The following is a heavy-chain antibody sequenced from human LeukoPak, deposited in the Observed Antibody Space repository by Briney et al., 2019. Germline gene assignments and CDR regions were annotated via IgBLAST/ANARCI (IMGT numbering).Heavy chain of an antibody. CDR1: GFTVNNKY. V-gene: IGHV3-66*01. CDR2: IYTGGST. J-gene: IGHJ4*02. CDR3: AGGYCSGGNCYDY. D-gene: IGHD2-15*01. Sequence: GGSLRLSCVVSGFTVNNKYMSWVRQSPGKGLEWVSVIYTGGSTYYADSVKGRFTISRDISMNTLYLQMNSLRAEDPALYYCAGGYCSGGNCYDYWGQGTLVTVSS.